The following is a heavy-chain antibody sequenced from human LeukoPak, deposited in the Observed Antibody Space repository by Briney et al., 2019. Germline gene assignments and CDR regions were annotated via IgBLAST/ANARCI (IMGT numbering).Heavy chain of an antibody. V-gene: IGHV4-61*08. Sequence: PSETLSLTCAVSGGSISSGGYYWSWIRQPPGKGLEWIGYIYYSGSTNYNPSLKSRVTISVDTSKNQFSLKLSSVTAADTAVYYCARAFDTLTLDYWGQGTLVTVSS. J-gene: IGHJ4*02. CDR3: ARAFDTLTLDY. CDR1: GGSISSGGYY. D-gene: IGHD3-9*01. CDR2: IYYSGST.